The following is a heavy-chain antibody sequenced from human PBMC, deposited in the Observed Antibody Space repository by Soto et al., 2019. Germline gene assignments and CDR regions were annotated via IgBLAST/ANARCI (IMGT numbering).Heavy chain of an antibody. V-gene: IGHV4-34*01. Sequence: WTWIRQSPEKGLEWIGEVNHSGTTYYNPSLKTRVTISVHTPKNQFSLKMSSVTAADTAVYYCAKGIGYCSSINCYSSRRLRFDSWGQGTRLPSPQ. CDR2: VNHSGTT. CDR3: AKGIGYCSSINCYSSRRLRFDS. D-gene: IGHD2-2*01. J-gene: IGHJ4*02.